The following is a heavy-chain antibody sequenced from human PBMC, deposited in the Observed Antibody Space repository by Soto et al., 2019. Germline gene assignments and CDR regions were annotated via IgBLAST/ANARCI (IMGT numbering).Heavy chain of an antibody. V-gene: IGHV1-69*01. CDR1: EGTFNSYA. Sequence: QAQVVQSGAEVRKPGSSVKLSCKASEGTFNSYAIAWVRQAPGQGLEWMGGIIPYYNTLNYAQKFQDRVTITADDSTNTAYMELSSLRSDDTAGYFCASGASRWYPYFFDSWAQGTLVTVSS. J-gene: IGHJ4*02. D-gene: IGHD6-13*01. CDR2: IIPYYNTL. CDR3: ASGASRWYPYFFDS.